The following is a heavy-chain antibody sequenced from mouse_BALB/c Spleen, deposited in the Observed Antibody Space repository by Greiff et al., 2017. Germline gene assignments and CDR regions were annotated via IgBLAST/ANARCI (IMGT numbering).Heavy chain of an antibody. Sequence: VQLQQSGAELMKPGASVKISCKATGDTFSSYWIEWVKQRPGHGLEWIGEILPGSGSTNYNEKFKGKATFTADTSSNTAYMQLSSLTSENSAVYYCERRDYYGSSFYAMDYWGQGTSVTVSS. J-gene: IGHJ4*01. CDR1: GDTFSSYW. CDR2: ILPGSGST. V-gene: IGHV1-9*01. CDR3: ERRDYYGSSFYAMDY. D-gene: IGHD1-1*01.